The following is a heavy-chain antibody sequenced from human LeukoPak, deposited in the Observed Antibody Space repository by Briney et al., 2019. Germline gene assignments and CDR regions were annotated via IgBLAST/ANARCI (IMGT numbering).Heavy chain of an antibody. CDR3: ATAYNWNYGAAGGDAFDI. V-gene: IGHV1-8*01. D-gene: IGHD1-7*01. J-gene: IGHJ3*02. Sequence: ASVKVSCKTSGYTFTNYDINWVRQATGQGLEWMGWMSPNNGNTGYAQKFQGRVTMTRDTSINTAYMELSSLRSEDTAVYYCATAYNWNYGAAGGDAFDIWGQGTMVTVSS. CDR2: MSPNNGNT. CDR1: GYTFTNYD.